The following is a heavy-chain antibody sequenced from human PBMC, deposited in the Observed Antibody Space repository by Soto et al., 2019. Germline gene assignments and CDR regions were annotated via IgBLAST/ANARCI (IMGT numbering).Heavy chain of an antibody. CDR2: FDRKDGEI. V-gene: IGHV1-24*01. CDR3: AIGVSGFDY. CDR1: GYTLSQLS. J-gene: IGHJ4*02. D-gene: IGHD6-19*01. Sequence: GASVKVSCKVSGYTLSQLSIHWVRQAPGKGPEWMGGFDRKDGEIIYEGKFQGRVTMTEDTSTDTAYLDLTSLRSEDTAVYYCAIGVSGFDYWGQGTQVTVSS.